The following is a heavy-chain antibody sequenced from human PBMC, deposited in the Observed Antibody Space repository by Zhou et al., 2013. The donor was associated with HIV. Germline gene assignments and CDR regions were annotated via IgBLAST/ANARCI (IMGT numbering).Heavy chain of an antibody. V-gene: IGHV1-69*01. CDR3: ARDRGFGDPGAAFDI. D-gene: IGHD3-10*01. CDR1: GYTFTDYY. J-gene: IGHJ3*02. Sequence: QVQLVQSATEVKKPGASVTVSCQASGYTFTDYYIHWMRQAPGQGLEWMGGIIPIFGTANYAQKFQGRVTITADESTSTAYMELSSLRSEDTAVYYCARDRGFGDPGAAFDIWGQGTMVTVSS. CDR2: IIPIFGTA.